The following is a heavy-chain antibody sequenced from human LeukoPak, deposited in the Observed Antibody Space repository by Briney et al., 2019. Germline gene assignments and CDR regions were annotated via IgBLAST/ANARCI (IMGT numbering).Heavy chain of an antibody. Sequence: DPSETLSLTCAVPGGSISSGGYSWSWIRQPPGKGLEWIGYIYHSGSTYYNPSLKSRVTISVDRSKNQFSLKLSSVTAADTAVYYCARVRSNWFDPWGQGTLVTVSS. CDR3: ARVRSNWFDP. V-gene: IGHV4-30-2*01. J-gene: IGHJ5*02. CDR2: IYHSGST. CDR1: GGSISSGGYS.